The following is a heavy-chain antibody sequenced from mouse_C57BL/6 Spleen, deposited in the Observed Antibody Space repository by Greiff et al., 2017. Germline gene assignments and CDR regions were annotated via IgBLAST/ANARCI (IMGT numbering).Heavy chain of an antibody. CDR2: IWTGGGT. J-gene: IGHJ4*01. CDR3: ARKSCDYDVVYYAMDY. CDR1: GFSLTSYA. D-gene: IGHD2-4*01. V-gene: IGHV2-9-1*01. Sequence: VQLQQSGPGLVAPSQSLSITCTVSGFSLTSYAISWVRHPPGKGLEWLGVIWTGGGTNYNSALKSRLSISKDNSKSQVFLKMNSLQTDDTARYYCARKSCDYDVVYYAMDYWGQGTSVTVSS.